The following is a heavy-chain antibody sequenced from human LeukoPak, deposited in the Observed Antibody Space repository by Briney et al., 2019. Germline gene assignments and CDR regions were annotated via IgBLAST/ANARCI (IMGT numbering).Heavy chain of an antibody. J-gene: IGHJ5*02. CDR1: GGSISSYY. Sequence: SETLSLTCTVSGGSISSYYWSWIRQPAGKGLERIGRIYTSGTTNYNPSLKSRVTMSVDTSKNQFSLKLSSVTAADTAVYYCARDGYMVRANWFDPWGQGTLVTVSS. CDR3: ARDGYMVRANWFDP. D-gene: IGHD3-10*01. CDR2: IYTSGTT. V-gene: IGHV4-4*07.